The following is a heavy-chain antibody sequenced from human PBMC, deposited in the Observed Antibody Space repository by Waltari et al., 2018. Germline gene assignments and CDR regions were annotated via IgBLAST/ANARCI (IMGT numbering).Heavy chain of an antibody. Sequence: EVQPVESGGGLVQPGGSLRLPWAASGFTFSAYLMRWVRQAPGKGLEWVANIKQDGSEKYYVDSVKGRFTISRDNAKNSLYLQMNSLRAEDTAVYYCATSGRHSGNFWGQGTLVTVSS. V-gene: IGHV3-7*03. CDR2: IKQDGSEK. CDR3: ATSGRHSGNF. CDR1: GFTFSAYL. D-gene: IGHD1-26*01. J-gene: IGHJ4*02.